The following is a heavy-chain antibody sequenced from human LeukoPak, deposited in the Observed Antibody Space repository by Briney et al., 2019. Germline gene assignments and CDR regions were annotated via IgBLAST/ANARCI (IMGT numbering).Heavy chain of an antibody. CDR2: IYSSGST. Sequence: SETLSLTCTVSGGSINSYYWSWIRQPAGKGLEWIGRIYSSGSTNYNPSLKSRVSMSVDTSRNQFSLKLTSVTAADTAVYYCARGGKATVVTMWGQGILVTVSS. CDR1: GGSINSYY. J-gene: IGHJ4*02. D-gene: IGHD4-23*01. CDR3: ARGGKATVVTM. V-gene: IGHV4-4*07.